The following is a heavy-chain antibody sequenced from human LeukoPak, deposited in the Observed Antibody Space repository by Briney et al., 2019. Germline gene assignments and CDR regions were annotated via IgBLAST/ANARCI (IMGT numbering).Heavy chain of an antibody. Sequence: ASVKVSCKASGYTFTSYGISWVRQAPGQGLEWMGWINPNSGGTNYAQKFQGRVTMTRDTSISTAYMELSRLRSDDTAVYYCARASRGYSGPTNAFDIWGQGTMVTVSS. CDR1: GYTFTSYG. CDR3: ARASRGYSGPTNAFDI. J-gene: IGHJ3*02. D-gene: IGHD5-18*01. V-gene: IGHV1-2*02. CDR2: INPNSGGT.